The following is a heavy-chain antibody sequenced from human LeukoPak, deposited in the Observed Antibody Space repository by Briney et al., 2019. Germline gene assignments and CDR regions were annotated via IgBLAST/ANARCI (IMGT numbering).Heavy chain of an antibody. V-gene: IGHV3-48*03. J-gene: IGHJ4*02. D-gene: IGHD1-1*01. CDR1: GFTFSSYE. Sequence: GGSLRLSCAASGFTFSSYEMNWVRQAPGKGLEWVSYISSSGSTIYYADSVKGRFTISRGNAKNSLYLQMNSLRAEDTAVYYCARVNWNVIYFDYWGQGTLVTVSS. CDR2: ISSSGSTI. CDR3: ARVNWNVIYFDY.